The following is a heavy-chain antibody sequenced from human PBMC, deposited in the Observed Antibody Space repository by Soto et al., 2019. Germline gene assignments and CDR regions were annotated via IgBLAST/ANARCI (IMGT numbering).Heavy chain of an antibody. CDR2: IYHSGST. Sequence: SETLSLTCAVSGYSISSGYYWGWIRQPPGKGLEWIGSIYHSGSTYYNPSLKSRVTISVDTSKNQFSLKLSSVTAADTAVYYCARVGPSNRAAVIDPWGQGTLATVSS. V-gene: IGHV4-38-2*01. J-gene: IGHJ5*02. CDR1: GYSISSGYY. CDR3: ARVGPSNRAAVIDP. D-gene: IGHD6-13*01.